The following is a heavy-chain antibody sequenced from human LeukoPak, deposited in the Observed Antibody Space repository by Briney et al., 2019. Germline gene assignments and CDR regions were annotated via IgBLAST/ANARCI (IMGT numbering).Heavy chain of an antibody. CDR1: GGSIGSSTSY. V-gene: IGHV4-39*07. J-gene: IGHJ4*02. Sequence: SETLSLTCTVSGGSIGSSTSYWGWIRQPPGKGLEWIGSIYYSGSTYYNPSLKSRVTISVDTSLNQFSLKLSSVTAADTAVYYCAKDAAGTTTGFDYWGQGTLVTVSS. CDR2: IYYSGST. D-gene: IGHD1-14*01. CDR3: AKDAAGTTTGFDY.